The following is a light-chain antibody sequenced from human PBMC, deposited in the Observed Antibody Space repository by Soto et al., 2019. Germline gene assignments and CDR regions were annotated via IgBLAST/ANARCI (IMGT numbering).Light chain of an antibody. V-gene: IGKV3-11*02. CDR1: QRVASD. Sequence: VLTQSPGTLSLSPGEGATLSCRASQRVASDLAWYLQKPGQPPRLLIYDASIRATGIPDRISGSGSERDFTLTISRLEPEDAAVYYCQQYNNWPPYTFGQGTKLEIK. J-gene: IGKJ2*01. CDR2: DAS. CDR3: QQYNNWPPYT.